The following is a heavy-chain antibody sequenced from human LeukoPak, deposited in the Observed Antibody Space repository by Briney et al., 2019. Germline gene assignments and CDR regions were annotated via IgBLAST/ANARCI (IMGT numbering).Heavy chain of an antibody. CDR2: INPNSGGT. D-gene: IGHD4-11*01. V-gene: IGHV1-2*02. CDR1: GYTFNGYY. CDR3: ARWMTTVITPDY. Sequence: GASVKVSCKASGYTFNGYYLHWVRQAPGQGLEWMGWINPNSGGTNYAQKFQGRVTMTRDTSISTAYMELGRLRSDDTAVYYCARWMTTVITPDYWGQGTLVTVSS. J-gene: IGHJ4*02.